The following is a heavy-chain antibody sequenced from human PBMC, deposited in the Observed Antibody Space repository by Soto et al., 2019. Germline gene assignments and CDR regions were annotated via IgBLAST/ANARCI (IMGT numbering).Heavy chain of an antibody. D-gene: IGHD3-22*01. CDR1: GGSISSGGYY. V-gene: IGHV4-31*03. J-gene: IGHJ4*02. CDR2: IYYSGST. CDR3: ASNYYDSSGYYYDY. Sequence: SETLSLTCTVSGGSISSGGYYWSWIRQHPGKGLEWIGYIYYSGSTYYNPSLKSRVTISVDTSKNQFSLKLSSVTAADAAVYYCASNYYDSSGYYYDYWGQGTLVTV.